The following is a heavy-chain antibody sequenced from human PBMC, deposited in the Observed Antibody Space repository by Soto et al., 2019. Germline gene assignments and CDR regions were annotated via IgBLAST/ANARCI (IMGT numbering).Heavy chain of an antibody. V-gene: IGHV3-15*07. J-gene: IGHJ4*02. CDR3: APITSDY. CDR2: IKSKSDGEST. CDR1: GFSFNNAW. Sequence: EVQLVESGGGLVKPGGSLRLSCAASGFSFNNAWMNWVRQVPGEGLEWVGRIKSKSDGESTEYAAPVKGTFTTSIDDTKNTVYLQTNSLKTEDTSVYYCAPITSDYWGQGTLVTVSS.